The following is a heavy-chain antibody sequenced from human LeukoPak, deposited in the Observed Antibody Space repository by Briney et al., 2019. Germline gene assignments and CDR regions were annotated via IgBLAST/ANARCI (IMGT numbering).Heavy chain of an antibody. J-gene: IGHJ5*02. D-gene: IGHD3-22*01. Sequence: SETLSLTCTVSGGSFSSDTYYWSWIRQPPGKGLEWIGYIYHIGYISQSGNIYQNPSLKSRVTISLDTSRNQFSLKLSSVTAADTAVYYCARSPLAFYDSSGYPRVWFDPWGQGTLVTVSS. V-gene: IGHV4-30-2*01. CDR3: ARSPLAFYDSSGYPRVWFDP. CDR1: GGSFSSDTYY. CDR2: ISQSGNI.